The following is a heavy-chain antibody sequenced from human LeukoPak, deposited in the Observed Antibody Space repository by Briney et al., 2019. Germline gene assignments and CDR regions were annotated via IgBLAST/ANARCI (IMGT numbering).Heavy chain of an antibody. CDR1: GFTFDDYG. J-gene: IGHJ6*03. CDR2: INWNGGST. CDR3: ARRGGYCTNGVCCRVAYYYMDV. Sequence: PGGSLRLSCAASGFTFDDYGMSWVRQAPGKGLEWVSGINWNGGSTGYADSVKGRFTISRDNAKNSLYLQMNSLRAEDTALYYCARRGGYCTNGVCCRVAYYYMDVWGKGTTVTVSS. D-gene: IGHD2-8*01. V-gene: IGHV3-20*04.